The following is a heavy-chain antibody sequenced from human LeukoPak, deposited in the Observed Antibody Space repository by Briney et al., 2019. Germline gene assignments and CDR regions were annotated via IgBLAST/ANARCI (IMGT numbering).Heavy chain of an antibody. J-gene: IGHJ4*02. CDR1: GYTLTSYD. V-gene: IGHV1-8*01. Sequence: ASVKVSCKASGYTLTSYDINWVRQASGQGLEWMGWMNPNSGNTGYAQKFQGRVTMTRNTSISTAYMELSSLRSEDTAVYYCARSVARRGRGLDYWGQGTLVTVSS. D-gene: IGHD6-19*01. CDR3: ARSVARRGRGLDY. CDR2: MNPNSGNT.